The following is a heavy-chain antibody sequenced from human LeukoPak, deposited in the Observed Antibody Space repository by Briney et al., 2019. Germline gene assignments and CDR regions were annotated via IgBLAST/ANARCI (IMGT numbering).Heavy chain of an antibody. D-gene: IGHD3-16*01. Sequence: GGSLRLSCAASGFTFSSYGMHWVRQAPGKGLGLVAVIWYDGSNKYYGDSVKGRFTISRDNYKNTLYLQMNSLRAEDTAVYYCARDWGGTPYYWGQGTLVTVSS. CDR2: IWYDGSNK. CDR3: ARDWGGTPYY. J-gene: IGHJ4*02. V-gene: IGHV3-33*01. CDR1: GFTFSSYG.